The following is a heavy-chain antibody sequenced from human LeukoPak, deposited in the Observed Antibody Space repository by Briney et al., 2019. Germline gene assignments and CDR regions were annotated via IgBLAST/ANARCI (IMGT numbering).Heavy chain of an antibody. CDR2: ISGSGGST. CDR1: GFTFSSYA. V-gene: IGHV3-23*01. J-gene: IGHJ4*02. Sequence: GGSLRLSCAASGFTFSSYAMGWVRQAPGKGLEWVSAISGSGGSTYYADSVKGRFTISRDNSKNTLYLQMNSLRAEDTAVYYCAKGRYYYDSSGNFDYWGQGTLVTVSS. D-gene: IGHD3-22*01. CDR3: AKGRYYYDSSGNFDY.